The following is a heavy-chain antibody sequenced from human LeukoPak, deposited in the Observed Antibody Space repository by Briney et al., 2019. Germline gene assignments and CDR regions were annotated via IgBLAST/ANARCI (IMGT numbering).Heavy chain of an antibody. J-gene: IGHJ4*02. CDR1: GVSISSTGHC. D-gene: IGHD3-22*01. V-gene: IGHV4-31*03. CDR3: ARAPRITMIVFFDY. Sequence: SETLSLTCTVSGVSISSTGHCWSWLRQHPEKGLEWIGYVYYTGSPYYSPSFKSRLTISLDTSKSQFSLKLTSVTAADTALYYCARAPRITMIVFFDYWGQGALVTVSS. CDR2: VYYTGSP.